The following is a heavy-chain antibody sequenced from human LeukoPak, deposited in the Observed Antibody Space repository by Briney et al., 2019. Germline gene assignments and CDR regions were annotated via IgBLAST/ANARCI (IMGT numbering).Heavy chain of an antibody. CDR3: ARDGQWELLLNWFDP. J-gene: IGHJ5*02. CDR1: GYTFTGYY. D-gene: IGHD1-26*01. CDR2: INPNSGGT. Sequence: GASVTVSCTASGYTFTGYYMHWVRQAPGQGLEWMGWINPNSGGTNYAQKFQGRVTMTRDTSISTAYMELSRLRSDDTAVYYCARDGQWELLLNWFDPWGQGTLVTVSS. V-gene: IGHV1-2*02.